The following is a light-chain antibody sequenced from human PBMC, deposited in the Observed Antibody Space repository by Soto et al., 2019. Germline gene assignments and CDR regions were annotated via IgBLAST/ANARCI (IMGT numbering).Light chain of an antibody. J-gene: IGKJ2*01. Sequence: DIQVTQSPSSLSASVGDTVTMSCRASQSTAGYLNWYHQRSGTAPRLLIYAASNLHRGVPSRFSGSGSGTNFTLSISSLQPEDFGTYYCQQSYSTPLLFGQGTKVDIK. CDR3: QQSYSTPLL. V-gene: IGKV1-39*01. CDR1: QSTAGY. CDR2: AAS.